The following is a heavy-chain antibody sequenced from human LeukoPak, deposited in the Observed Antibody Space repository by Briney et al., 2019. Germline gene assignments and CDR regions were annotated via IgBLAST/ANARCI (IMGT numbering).Heavy chain of an antibody. Sequence: SVKVSCKASGGTFSSYAISWVRQAPGQGLEWMGGIIPIFGTANYAQKVQGRVTITTDESTSTAYMELSSLRSEDTAVYYCANSLVQLVPYYYYGMDVWGQGTTVTVSS. CDR1: GGTFSSYA. D-gene: IGHD6-13*01. J-gene: IGHJ6*02. V-gene: IGHV1-69*05. CDR2: IIPIFGTA. CDR3: ANSLVQLVPYYYYGMDV.